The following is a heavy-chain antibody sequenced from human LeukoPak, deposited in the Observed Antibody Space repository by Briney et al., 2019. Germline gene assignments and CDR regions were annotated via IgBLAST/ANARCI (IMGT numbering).Heavy chain of an antibody. J-gene: IGHJ4*02. CDR2: ILPGNSDT. D-gene: IGHD3-9*01. CDR3: ARQYYDILTDPNYFDS. V-gene: IGHV5-51*01. CDR1: GYSFSNYW. Sequence: GESLKISCKGSGYSFSNYWIGWVSQMPGKGLEWVGIILPGNSDTRYSPSFQGQVTMSADKSISTAYLQWSSLKAADTAMYYCARQYYDILTDPNYFDSWGQGTLVTVSS.